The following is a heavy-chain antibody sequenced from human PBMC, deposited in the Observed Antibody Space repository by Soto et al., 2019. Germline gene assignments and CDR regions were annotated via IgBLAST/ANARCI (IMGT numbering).Heavy chain of an antibody. CDR2: IYYSGST. CDR1: GGSISSSSYY. D-gene: IGHD5-18*01. J-gene: IGHJ4*02. Sequence: QLQLQESGPGLVKPSETLSLTCTVSGGSISSSSYYWGWIRQPPGKGLEWIGSIYYSGSTYYNPSLKSRVTVSVDTSKNPFSLKLSSVTAADTAVYYCARHVWVTEYFDYWGQGTLVTVSS. V-gene: IGHV4-39*01. CDR3: ARHVWVTEYFDY.